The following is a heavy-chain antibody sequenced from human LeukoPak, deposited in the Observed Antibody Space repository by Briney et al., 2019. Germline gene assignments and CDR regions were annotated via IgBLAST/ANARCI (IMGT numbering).Heavy chain of an antibody. Sequence: GGSLRLSCVASGFTFSSCWMSWVRQAPGKGLEWVANIKLDGSEKYYVDSVKGRFTISRDNAKNSLNLQMNSLRAEDTAVYYCARDPLSNCNSNSCYRGDAFDLWGQGTMVTVSS. CDR3: ARDPLSNCNSNSCYRGDAFDL. V-gene: IGHV3-7*01. CDR1: GFTFSSCW. CDR2: IKLDGSEK. D-gene: IGHD2-2*01. J-gene: IGHJ3*01.